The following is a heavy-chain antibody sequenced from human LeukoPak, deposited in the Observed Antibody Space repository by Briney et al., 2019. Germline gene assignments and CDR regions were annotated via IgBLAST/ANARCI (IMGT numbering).Heavy chain of an antibody. D-gene: IGHD4-17*01. CDR3: AGISTGSCFRH. CDR1: GFSISNDYY. J-gene: IGHJ1*01. V-gene: IGHV4-38-2*01. CDR2: ISHSGST. Sequence: SETRSLTCAVSGFSISNDYYWGWIRQSPEKGLEWLGSISHSGSTYYNPSLRSRVTISRDMPKNQFSLDLNSVTAADTAVYYCAGISTGSCFRHWGQGTLVTVSS.